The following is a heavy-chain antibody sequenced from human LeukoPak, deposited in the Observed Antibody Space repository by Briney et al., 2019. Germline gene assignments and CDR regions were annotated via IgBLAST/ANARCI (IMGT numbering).Heavy chain of an antibody. J-gene: IGHJ3*02. CDR2: ISGSGGST. Sequence: GESLRLSCAASGFTFSSYGMHWVRQAPGKGLEWVSAISGSGGSTYYADSVKGRFTISRDNSKNTLYLQMNSLRAEDTAVYYCAKFRQWLTSDAFDIWGQGTMVTVSS. D-gene: IGHD6-19*01. CDR3: AKFRQWLTSDAFDI. V-gene: IGHV3-23*01. CDR1: GFTFSSYG.